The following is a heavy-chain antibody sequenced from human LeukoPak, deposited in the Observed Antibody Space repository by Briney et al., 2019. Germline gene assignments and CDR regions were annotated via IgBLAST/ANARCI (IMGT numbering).Heavy chain of an antibody. J-gene: IGHJ4*02. CDR1: GFTFSSYW. Sequence: PGGSLRLSRAASGFTFSSYWMSWVRQAPGKGLEWVANIKQDGSEKYYVDSVKGRFTISRDNAKNSLYLQMNSLRAEDTAVYYCAKDTTVVTLDYWGQGTLVTVSS. D-gene: IGHD4-23*01. CDR3: AKDTTVVTLDY. V-gene: IGHV3-7*03. CDR2: IKQDGSEK.